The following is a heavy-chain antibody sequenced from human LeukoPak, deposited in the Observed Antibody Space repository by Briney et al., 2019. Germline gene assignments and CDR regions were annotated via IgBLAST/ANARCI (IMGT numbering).Heavy chain of an antibody. J-gene: IGHJ3*01. CDR2: FSVTDGSA. D-gene: IGHD6-13*01. CDR1: GFTVSSYG. Sequence: GGSLRLSCAASGFTVSSYGMTWVRQAPGKGLEWVSAFSVTDGSAQYAESVKGRFTISRDNSENSLYLQMDSLRDEDTAVYYCAKARIAAAGTGAFDVWGQGTMVTVSS. CDR3: AKARIAAAGTGAFDV. V-gene: IGHV3-23*01.